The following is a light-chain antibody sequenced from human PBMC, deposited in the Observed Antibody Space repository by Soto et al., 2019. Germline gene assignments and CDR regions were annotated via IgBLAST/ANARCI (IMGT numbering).Light chain of an antibody. J-gene: IGKJ3*01. CDR2: DAS. CDR1: QSGSSS. CDR3: QLRSKWPPEVT. V-gene: IGKV3-11*01. Sequence: EIVLTQSPDTLSLSPGERATLSCRASQSGSSSLAWYQQKPCQAPRLLIYDASNRATGIPASFSGSGSGTDFTLTISSLEPEDFAVYYCQLRSKWPPEVTFGPGTKVDIK.